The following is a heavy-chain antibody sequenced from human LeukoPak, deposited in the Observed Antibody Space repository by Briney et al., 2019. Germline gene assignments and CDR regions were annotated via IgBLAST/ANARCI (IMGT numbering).Heavy chain of an antibody. Sequence: GGSLSLSCAASGFTFNSYWMNWVRQAPGKGLEWVASIKEDGTEKYYVDSVKGQFTISRDNAKNSLYLQMNSLRAEDTALYYCARDFSGEFDYWGQGTLVTVSP. CDR1: GFTFNSYW. J-gene: IGHJ4*02. V-gene: IGHV3-7*01. CDR2: IKEDGTEK. CDR3: ARDFSGEFDY. D-gene: IGHD3-10*01.